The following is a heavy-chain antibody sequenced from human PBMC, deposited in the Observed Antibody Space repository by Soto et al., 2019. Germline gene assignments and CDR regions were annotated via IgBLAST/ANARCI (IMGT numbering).Heavy chain of an antibody. CDR3: ARGGHVVVVTAALDY. Sequence: QVQLVQSGAEVKKPGASVKVSCKASGDTFTDYYIHWVRQAPGQGLEWMGTVNPSGGHTTYAQHFLGRMTMTRDTSTSTLYMELTSLISEYTAVYYCARGGHVVVVTAALDYWGQGTLVTVSS. CDR2: VNPSGGHT. J-gene: IGHJ4*02. CDR1: GDTFTDYY. D-gene: IGHD2-21*02. V-gene: IGHV1-46*01.